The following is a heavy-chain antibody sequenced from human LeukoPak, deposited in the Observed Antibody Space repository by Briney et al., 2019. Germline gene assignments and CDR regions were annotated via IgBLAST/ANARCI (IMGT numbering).Heavy chain of an antibody. CDR2: INNDGSTT. CDR3: VVIYINGCPL. Sequence: XESLRLSCAASGFPFRGYWMHWVRQAPGKGLVWVSRINNDGSTTNYADSVKGRFTISRDNAKNTLYLQMNSLSAEDTAVYYCVVIYINGCPLWGQGSLVTVSS. CDR1: GFPFRGYW. V-gene: IGHV3-74*01. D-gene: IGHD6-19*01. J-gene: IGHJ4*02.